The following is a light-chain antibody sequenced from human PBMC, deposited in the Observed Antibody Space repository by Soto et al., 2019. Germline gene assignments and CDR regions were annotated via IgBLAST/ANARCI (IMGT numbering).Light chain of an antibody. CDR3: QQYGSSPVT. J-gene: IGKJ1*01. CDR2: GAS. V-gene: IGKV3-20*01. CDR1: QSVSSSY. Sequence: EIVLTQSLGTLSLSQGERATLSCRASQSVSSSYLAWYQQKPGQAPRLLIYGASSRATGIPDRFSGSGSGTDFTLTISRLEPEDFAVYYCQQYGSSPVTFGQGTKVDVK.